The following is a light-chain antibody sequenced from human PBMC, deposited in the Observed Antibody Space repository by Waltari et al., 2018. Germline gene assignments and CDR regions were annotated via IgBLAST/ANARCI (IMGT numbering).Light chain of an antibody. J-gene: IGLJ2*01. CDR1: SSDVGGYNS. V-gene: IGLV2-14*03. CDR2: DVS. CDR3: SSQSSDNVVL. Sequence: QSALTQPASVSGSPGQSITISCTGTSSDVGGYNSVSWYQDHPGQAPKVILYDVSDRTSGISERCSGSKSGNTASLTISGLQAEDEADYYCSSQSSDNVVLFGGGTKLTVL.